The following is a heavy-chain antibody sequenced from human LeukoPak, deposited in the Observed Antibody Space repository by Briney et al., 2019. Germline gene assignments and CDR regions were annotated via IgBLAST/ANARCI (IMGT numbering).Heavy chain of an antibody. J-gene: IGHJ4*02. V-gene: IGHV4-39*01. CDR1: GGSISSSSHY. Sequence: SETLSLTCTVSGGSISSSSHYWGWIRQPPGKGLEWIGSIYSSGSTYYNPSLKSRVTISVDTSKNQFSLKLSSVTAADTAVYYCATNEWSGYYFEYWGQGTLVPVSS. CDR2: IYSSGST. CDR3: ATNEWSGYYFEY. D-gene: IGHD3-3*01.